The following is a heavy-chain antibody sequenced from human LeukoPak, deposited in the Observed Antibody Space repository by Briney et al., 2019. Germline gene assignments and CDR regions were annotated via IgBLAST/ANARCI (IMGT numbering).Heavy chain of an antibody. D-gene: IGHD3-3*01. J-gene: IGHJ5*02. CDR1: GYTFTEMS. CDR3: ADFGVVTNWFDP. CDR2: IDPESGER. Sequence: ASVKVSCTCSGYTFTEMSIHWVRQTPGKGLEWLGGIDPESGERVYAQNFRGRVTMSEDTSTDTAYMEVSSLRSEDTAIYYCADFGVVTNWFDPWGQGTLVTVSS. V-gene: IGHV1-24*01.